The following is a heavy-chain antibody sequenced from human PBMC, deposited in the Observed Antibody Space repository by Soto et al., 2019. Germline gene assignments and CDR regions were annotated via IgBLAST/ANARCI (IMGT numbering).Heavy chain of an antibody. CDR2: INHSGST. Sequence: QVQLQQWGAGLLKPSETLSLTCAVYGGSFSGYYWSWIRQPPGKGLEWIGEINHSGSTNYNPSLKSRVTISVDTAKNKFSLKLSSVTAADTAVYDCARRAYPLVAEPWHWGQGTLVTVSS. V-gene: IGHV4-34*01. CDR1: GGSFSGYY. J-gene: IGHJ4*02. CDR3: ARRAYPLVAEPWH. D-gene: IGHD1-26*01.